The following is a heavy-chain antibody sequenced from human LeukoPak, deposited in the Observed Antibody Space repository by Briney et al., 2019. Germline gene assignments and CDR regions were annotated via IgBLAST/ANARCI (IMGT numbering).Heavy chain of an antibody. V-gene: IGHV1-8*01. CDR1: GYTFTSYD. Sequence: APVKVSCKASGYTFTSYDINWVRQAPGQGLEWMGWMNPNSGNTGYAQKFQSRVTMTRNTSISTAYMELSSLRSEDTAVYYCARRFSGCNYQTAEYFQHWGQGTLVTVSS. CDR2: MNPNSGNT. D-gene: IGHD1-7*01. J-gene: IGHJ1*01. CDR3: ARRFSGCNYQTAEYFQH.